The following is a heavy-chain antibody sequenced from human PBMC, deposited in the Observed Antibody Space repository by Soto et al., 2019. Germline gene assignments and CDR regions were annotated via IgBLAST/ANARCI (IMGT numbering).Heavy chain of an antibody. V-gene: IGHV1-3*01. J-gene: IGHJ4*02. D-gene: IGHD3-10*01. CDR2: TNADNGDT. CDR3: ARGGWFGELPFDY. CDR1: GYTFSTYA. Sequence: QVHLVQSGAEMRKPGASVKVSCKASGYTFSTYAIHWVRQAPGQGLEWMGWTNADNGDTKFSQKSQGRGTITRDTSANTAYRDLSSLRPEETAVYYCARGGWFGELPFDYWGQGTLVTVSS.